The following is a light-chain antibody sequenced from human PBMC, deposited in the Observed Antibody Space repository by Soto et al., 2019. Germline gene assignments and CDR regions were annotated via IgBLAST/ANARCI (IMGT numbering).Light chain of an antibody. Sequence: IQLTQSPSSLSASVVDRVTITFQASRGISNYLAWYQQKPGKAPKLLVYSASTLQSGVPSRFGGSGSGTDFTLTVSSLQPEDFATYYCQQLFMYPPTFGPGTKWIS. CDR1: RGISNY. CDR3: QQLFMYPPT. CDR2: SAS. V-gene: IGKV1-9*01. J-gene: IGKJ3*01.